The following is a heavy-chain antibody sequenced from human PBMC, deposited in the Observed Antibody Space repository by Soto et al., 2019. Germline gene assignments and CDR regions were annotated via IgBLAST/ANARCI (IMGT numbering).Heavy chain of an antibody. J-gene: IGHJ4*02. CDR2: IKQDGSEK. CDR1: GFTFSSYW. CDR3: ARDYLPGDILTGYYIFPICDY. D-gene: IGHD3-9*01. Sequence: GGSLRLSCAASGFTFSSYWMSWVRQAPGKGLEWVANIKQDGSEKYYVDSVKGRFTISRDNAKNSLYLQMNSLRAEDTAVYYCARDYLPGDILTGYYIFPICDYWGQGTLVTVSS. V-gene: IGHV3-7*01.